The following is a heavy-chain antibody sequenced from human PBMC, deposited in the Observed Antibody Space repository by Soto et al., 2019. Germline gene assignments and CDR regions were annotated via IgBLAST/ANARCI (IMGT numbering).Heavy chain of an antibody. CDR3: ARITSITIFGVAPGGGWFDP. CDR2: IYHSGST. CDR1: SGSISSSNW. J-gene: IGHJ5*02. V-gene: IGHV4-4*02. Sequence: SETLSLTCAVSSGSISSSNWWSWVRQPPGKGLEWIGEIYHSGSTNYNPSLKSRVTISVDKSKNQFSLKLSSVTAADTAVYYCARITSITIFGVAPGGGWFDPWGQGTLVTVSS. D-gene: IGHD3-3*01.